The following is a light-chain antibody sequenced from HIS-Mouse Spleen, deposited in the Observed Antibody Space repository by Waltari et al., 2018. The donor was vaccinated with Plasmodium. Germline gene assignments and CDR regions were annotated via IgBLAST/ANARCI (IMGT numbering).Light chain of an antibody. CDR2: QDS. CDR3: QAWDSSTVV. Sequence: SYELTQPPSVSVSPGQTASITCSGDTLGDTYACWYQQKPGQSPVLVIYQDSTRPSGIPERFSGSNSGNTATLTISGTQAMDEADYYCQAWDSSTVVFGGGTKLTVL. J-gene: IGLJ2*01. CDR1: TLGDTY. V-gene: IGLV3-1*01.